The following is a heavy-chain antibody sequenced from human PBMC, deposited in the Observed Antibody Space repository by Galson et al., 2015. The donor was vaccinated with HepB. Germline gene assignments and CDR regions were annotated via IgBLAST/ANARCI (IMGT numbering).Heavy chain of an antibody. Sequence: LTCAVYGGSFSGYYWSWIRQPPGKGLEWIGEINHSGSTNYNPSLKSRVTISVDTSKNQFSLKLSSVTAADTAVYYCARKKWLFGFDIWGQGTMVTVSS. D-gene: IGHD3-10*02. J-gene: IGHJ3*02. CDR2: INHSGST. CDR1: GGSFSGYY. CDR3: ARKKWLFGFDI. V-gene: IGHV4-34*01.